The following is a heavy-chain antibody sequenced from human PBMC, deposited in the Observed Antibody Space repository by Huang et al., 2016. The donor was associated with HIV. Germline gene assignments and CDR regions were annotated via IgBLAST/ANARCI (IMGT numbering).Heavy chain of an antibody. Sequence: QVQLQQWGAGLLRPSETLSLTCAVYGGSLRGYYGTWIRQPPGKGLEWIGEINHSESTNYNPSLKSRFTMSVDTSRNQFSLTWTSVTAADTAVYYCARGQGGYYYYYMDVWGKGTTVTVSS. CDR1: GGSLRGYY. J-gene: IGHJ6*03. CDR2: INHSEST. CDR3: ARGQGGYYYYYMDV. V-gene: IGHV4-34*01.